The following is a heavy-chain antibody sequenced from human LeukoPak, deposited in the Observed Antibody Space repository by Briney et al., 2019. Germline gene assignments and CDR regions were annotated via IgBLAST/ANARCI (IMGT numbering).Heavy chain of an antibody. CDR3: ARLRVDTAMVWYFDS. Sequence: PSETLALTCTVSGGSISTYWWSWIRQPPGKGLEWIGYIYYSGSTNYNPSLKSRVTISVDTSKNQFSLKLSSVTAADTAVYYCARLRVDTAMVWYFDSWGQGSLVTVSS. D-gene: IGHD5-18*01. V-gene: IGHV4-59*08. J-gene: IGHJ4*02. CDR1: GGSISTYW. CDR2: IYYSGST.